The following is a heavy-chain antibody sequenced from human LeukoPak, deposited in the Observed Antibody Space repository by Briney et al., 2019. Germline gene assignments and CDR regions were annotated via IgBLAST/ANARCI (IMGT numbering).Heavy chain of an antibody. Sequence: KAGGSLRLSCAASGFTFSSYSMNWVRQAPGKGLEWVSSISSSSSYIYYADSVKGRFTISRDNAKNSLYLQMNSLRAEDTAVYYCARDRSPPGLRFLEWLSNKELDYWGQGTLVTVSS. D-gene: IGHD3-3*01. CDR2: ISSSSSYI. V-gene: IGHV3-21*01. CDR3: ARDRSPPGLRFLEWLSNKELDY. J-gene: IGHJ4*02. CDR1: GFTFSSYS.